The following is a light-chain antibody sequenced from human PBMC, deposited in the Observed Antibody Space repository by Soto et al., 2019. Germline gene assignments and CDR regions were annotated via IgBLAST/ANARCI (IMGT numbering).Light chain of an antibody. Sequence: DIQMTQSPSSLSASVGDRVTITCRASQSISTYLNWYQQKVGKAPKLLIYAASSLQRGVPSRFSGSGSGTDFTLTISSLQPEDFATYYCQRSYSTPPTFGQGTNLEIK. CDR2: AAS. CDR1: QSISTY. V-gene: IGKV1-39*01. CDR3: QRSYSTPPT. J-gene: IGKJ2*01.